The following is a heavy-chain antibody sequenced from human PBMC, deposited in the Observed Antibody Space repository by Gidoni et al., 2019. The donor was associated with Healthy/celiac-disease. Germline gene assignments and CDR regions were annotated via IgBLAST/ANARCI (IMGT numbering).Heavy chain of an antibody. CDR2: INAGNGNT. V-gene: IGHV1-3*01. D-gene: IGHD5-18*01. J-gene: IGHJ3*02. CDR3: ARSGYSYRDAFDI. CDR1: GYTFTSYA. Sequence: QVQLVQSGAEVKKPGASVKVSCKASGYTFTSYAMHWVRQAPGQRLEWMGWINAGNGNTKYSQKFQGRVTITRDTSASTAYMELSSLRSEDTAVYYCARSGYSYRDAFDIWGQGTKVTVSS.